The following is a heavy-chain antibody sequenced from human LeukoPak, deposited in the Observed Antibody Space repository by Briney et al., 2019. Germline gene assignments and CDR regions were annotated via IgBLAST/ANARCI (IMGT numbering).Heavy chain of an antibody. D-gene: IGHD3-10*01. CDR3: GGAYSGPRSYIDY. V-gene: IGHV3-30*03. J-gene: IGHJ4*01. CDR1: GFTFSSCG. Sequence: GGSLRLSCAASGFTFSSCGMHWVRQGPGKGLEWVAVISHDGSDQYYADSVKGRFTVSRDNSKNTVYLQMSGLRDEDTAVYFCGGAYSGPRSYIDYWGHGTLVAVSS. CDR2: ISHDGSDQ.